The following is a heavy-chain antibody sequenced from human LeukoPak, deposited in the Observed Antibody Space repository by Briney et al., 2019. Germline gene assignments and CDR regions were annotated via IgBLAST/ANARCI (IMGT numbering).Heavy chain of an antibody. CDR1: GGSFSGYY. CDR2: INHSGST. J-gene: IGHJ6*03. Sequence: SETLSLTCAVYGGSFSGYYWSWIRQPPGKGLEWIGEINHSGSTNYNPSLKSRVTISVDTSKNQFSLKLSSVTAADTAVYYCARTVATVTTALSYYYYYHMDVWGKGTTVTVSS. D-gene: IGHD4-17*01. V-gene: IGHV4-34*01. CDR3: ARTVATVTTALSYYYYYHMDV.